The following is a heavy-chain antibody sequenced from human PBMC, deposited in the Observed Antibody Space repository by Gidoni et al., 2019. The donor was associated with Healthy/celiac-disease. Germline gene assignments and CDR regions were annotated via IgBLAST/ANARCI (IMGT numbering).Heavy chain of an antibody. J-gene: IGHJ3*02. CDR2: IIPILGIA. D-gene: IGHD3-22*01. CDR1: GGTFSSYT. CDR3: ARGEENDSSRFDI. Sequence: QVQLVQSGAEVKKPGSSVKVSRKASGGTFSSYTISWVRQAPGQGLEWRGRIIPILGIANYAQKFQGRVTITADKSTSTAYMELSSLRSEDTAVYYCARGEENDSSRFDIWGQGTMVTVSS. V-gene: IGHV1-69*02.